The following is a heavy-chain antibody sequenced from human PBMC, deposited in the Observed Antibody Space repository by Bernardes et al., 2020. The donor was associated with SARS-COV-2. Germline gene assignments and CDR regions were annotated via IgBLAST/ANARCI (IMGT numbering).Heavy chain of an antibody. CDR3: ARSRVRGVIITSYYYGMDV. CDR2: INAGNGNT. CDR1: GYTFTSYA. Sequence: ASVKVSCKASGYTFTSYAMHWVRQAPGQRLEWMGWINAGNGNTKYSQKFQGRVTITRDTSASTAYMELSSLRSEDTAVYYCARSRVRGVIITSYYYGMDVWGQGTTVTVSS. J-gene: IGHJ6*02. V-gene: IGHV1-3*01. D-gene: IGHD3-10*01.